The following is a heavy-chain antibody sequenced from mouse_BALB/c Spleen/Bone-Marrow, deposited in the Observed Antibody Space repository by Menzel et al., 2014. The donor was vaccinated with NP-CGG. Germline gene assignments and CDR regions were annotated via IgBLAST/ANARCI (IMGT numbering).Heavy chain of an antibody. CDR1: GFNIKDTY. Sequence: EVKLMESGAELVKPGASVKLSCTASGFNIKDTYMHWVKQRPEQGLEWIGRIDPADGNTKYDPKFQGKATITADTYSNTAYLQLSSLTSEDTAVYYCAANYYGSSYGFAYWGQGTLVTVSA. CDR3: AANYYGSSYGFAY. D-gene: IGHD1-1*01. V-gene: IGHV14-3*02. J-gene: IGHJ3*01. CDR2: IDPADGNT.